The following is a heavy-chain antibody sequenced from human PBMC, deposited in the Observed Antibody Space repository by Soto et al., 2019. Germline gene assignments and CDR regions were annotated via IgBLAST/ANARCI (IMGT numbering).Heavy chain of an antibody. CDR2: MYHSGST. J-gene: IGHJ5*02. D-gene: IGHD1-26*01. CDR3: ARGYSANYGRLDP. V-gene: IGHV4-30-2*01. Sequence: LSLTCAASGLSISSGAYSSSCFRRPPGKGLEWIGYMYHSGSTSNNPSLKRRVTISVDTSKNQFSLKLSSVTAADTAVFYCARGYSANYGRLDPWGQGNLVTVSS. CDR1: GLSISSGAYS.